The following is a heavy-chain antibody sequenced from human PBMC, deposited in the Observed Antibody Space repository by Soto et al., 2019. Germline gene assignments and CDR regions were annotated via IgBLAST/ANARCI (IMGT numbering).Heavy chain of an antibody. CDR1: GFTFSSYE. CDR3: ASSPSQGEPLFFDY. CDR2: ISSSGSTI. V-gene: IGHV3-48*03. Sequence: GGSLRLSCAASGFTFSSYEMNWVRQAPGKGLEWVSYISSSGSTIYYADSVKGRFTISRDNAKNSLYLQMNSLRAEDTAVYYCASSPSQGEPLFFDYWGQATLVTVSS. J-gene: IGHJ4*02. D-gene: IGHD3-10*01.